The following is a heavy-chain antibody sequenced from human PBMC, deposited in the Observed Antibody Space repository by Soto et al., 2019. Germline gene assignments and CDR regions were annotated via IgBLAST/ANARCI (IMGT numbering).Heavy chain of an antibody. CDR3: ARGRYGMDV. V-gene: IGHV3-33*01. CDR1: GFTFSSYG. CDR2: IWSDGSNR. Sequence: GGSLRLSCAASGFTFSSYGMHWVRQAPGKGLEWVAVIWSDGSNRYYADSVKGRFTISRDNSKNRLYLQMNSLRIEDTAVYNCARGRYGMDVWGRGTTVTVSS. J-gene: IGHJ6*02.